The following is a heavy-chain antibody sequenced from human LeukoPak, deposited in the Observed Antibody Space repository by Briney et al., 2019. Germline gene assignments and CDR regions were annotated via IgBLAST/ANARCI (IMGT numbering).Heavy chain of an antibody. CDR2: IKQDGSGK. CDR1: GFTFSSYW. D-gene: IGHD2-15*01. J-gene: IGHJ4*02. V-gene: IGHV3-7*05. CDR3: AGGQGWLLDY. Sequence: GGSLILSCAASGFTFSSYWMTWVRQAPGKGLEWVANIKQDGSGKYYVNSVKGRFTISRDNAKNSLFLQMNSLRVEDTAVYYCAGGQGWLLDYWGQGTLVTVSS.